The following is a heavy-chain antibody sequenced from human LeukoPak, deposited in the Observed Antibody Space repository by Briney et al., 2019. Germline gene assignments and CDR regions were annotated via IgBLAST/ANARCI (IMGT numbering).Heavy chain of an antibody. J-gene: IGHJ4*02. D-gene: IGHD1-26*01. CDR1: GFTFSDYY. CDR3: AKDGTGGGGPY. V-gene: IGHV3-30*18. CDR2: ISYDGSNK. Sequence: GGSLRLSCAASGFTFSDYYMSWIRQAPGKGLEWVAVISYDGSNKYYADSVKGRFTISRDNSKNTLYLQMNSLRAEDTAVYYCAKDGTGGGGPYWGQGTLVTVCS.